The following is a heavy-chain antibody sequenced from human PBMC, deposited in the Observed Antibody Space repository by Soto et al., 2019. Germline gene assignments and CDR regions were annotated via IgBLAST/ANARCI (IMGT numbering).Heavy chain of an antibody. CDR2: ISAYNGNT. D-gene: IGHD6-19*01. CDR1: GYTFTSYG. J-gene: IGHJ4*02. CDR3: ARDPFSSGWFDYFDY. V-gene: IGHV1-18*04. Sequence: GASVKVSCKASGYTFTSYGVSWVRQAPGQGLEWMGWISAYNGNTNYAQKLQGRVTMTTDTSTSTAYMELRSLRSDDTAVYYCARDPFSSGWFDYFDYWGQGTLVTVSS.